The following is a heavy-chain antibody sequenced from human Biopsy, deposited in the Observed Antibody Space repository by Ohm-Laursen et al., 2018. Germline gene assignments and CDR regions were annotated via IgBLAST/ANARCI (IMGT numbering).Heavy chain of an antibody. D-gene: IGHD3-9*01. Sequence: SSVKASCKAPGGTFTNYGVNWVRQAPGQGLEWLGGNIPILGTGNYAQKFQDRVTVAADTSTSTATMELRSLRSDDTAVYYCATKLTGYFHHWGQGTLVIVSS. J-gene: IGHJ1*01. CDR1: GGTFTNYG. V-gene: IGHV1-69*06. CDR3: ATKLTGYFHH. CDR2: NIPILGTG.